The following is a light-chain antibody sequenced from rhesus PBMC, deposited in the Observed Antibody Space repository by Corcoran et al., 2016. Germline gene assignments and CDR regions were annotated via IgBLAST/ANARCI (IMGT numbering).Light chain of an antibody. CDR2: KAS. CDR3: QQYSSSPYS. CDR1: QTISSW. Sequence: DIQMTQSPSSLSASVGDTVTITCRARQTISSWLAWYQPKPAKSPNLLIYKASTLQSGVPSRFSGSGSGTDFTLTIISLQYEDFVTYYCQQYSSSPYSFGQGTKVWIK. V-gene: IGKV1-22*01. J-gene: IGKJ2*01.